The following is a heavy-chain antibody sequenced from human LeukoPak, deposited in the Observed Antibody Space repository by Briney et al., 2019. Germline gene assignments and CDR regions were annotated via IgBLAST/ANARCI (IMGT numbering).Heavy chain of an antibody. J-gene: IGHJ6*02. CDR2: IYSGCAT. D-gene: IGHD3-22*01. CDR1: GFTGSSNF. Sequence: GGSLRLSCAASGFTGSSNFMSWVRQAPGEGVGGGSIIYSGCATYFPDSVKGRFTISRDNSKNTLYLQLSNLRADDTAVYYCARHDSSCYPGRLHGMVVWGQGTTVTASS. CDR3: ARHDSSCYPGRLHGMVV. V-gene: IGHV3-66*04.